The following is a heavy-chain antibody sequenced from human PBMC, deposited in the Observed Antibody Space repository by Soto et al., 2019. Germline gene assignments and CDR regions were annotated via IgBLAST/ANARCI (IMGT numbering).Heavy chain of an antibody. CDR2: ISYDGSNK. V-gene: IGHV3-30-3*01. J-gene: IGHJ6*02. CDR1: GFTFSSYA. D-gene: IGHD3-3*01. CDR3: AREPYYDFWSGPYYGMDV. Sequence: QVQLVESGGGVVQPGRSLRLSCAASGFTFSSYAMHWVRQAPGKGLEWVAVISYDGSNKYYADSVKGRFTISRDNSKNPLYLQMNSLRAEDTAVYYCAREPYYDFWSGPYYGMDVWGQGTTVTVSS.